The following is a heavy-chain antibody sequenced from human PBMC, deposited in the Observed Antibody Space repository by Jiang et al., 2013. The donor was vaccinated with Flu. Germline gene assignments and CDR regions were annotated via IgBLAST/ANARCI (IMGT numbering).Heavy chain of an antibody. V-gene: IGHV4-59*12. CDR2: IYYTGST. J-gene: IGHJ4*02. CDR1: GASMSDYY. Sequence: PGLLKPSETLSLTCTVSGASMSDYYWSWVRQPPGKGLEWIGYIYYTGSTNSDPSLKSRVTISVDTSKNQFSLKLSSVTAADTAVYYCARVSSGRRYSSGWYGVDYWGQGTLVTVSS. CDR3: ARVSSGRRYSSGWYGVDY. D-gene: IGHD6-19*01.